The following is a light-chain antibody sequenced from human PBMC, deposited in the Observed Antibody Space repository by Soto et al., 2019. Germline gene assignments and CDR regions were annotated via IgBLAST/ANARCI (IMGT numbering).Light chain of an antibody. CDR1: QTVRTNY. Sequence: EIVLTQSPGTLSLSPGERATLSCRASQTVRTNYLAWFQHKPGQAPRLLIYGASSRATAIPDRFSGSGSGTDFTLTINRLEHEDFAVYFCQQDSDSPLTFGGGTKVEIK. CDR3: QQDSDSPLT. J-gene: IGKJ4*01. CDR2: GAS. V-gene: IGKV3-20*01.